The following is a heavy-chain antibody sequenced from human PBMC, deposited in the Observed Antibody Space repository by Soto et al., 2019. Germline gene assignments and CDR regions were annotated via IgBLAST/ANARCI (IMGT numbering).Heavy chain of an antibody. CDR1: GYSFTSYW. J-gene: IGHJ4*02. V-gene: IGHV5-51*01. Sequence: AEALQISCKGSGYSFTSYWIGWVRQMPGKGLEWMGIIYPGDSDTRYSPSFQGQVTISADKSISTAYLQWSSLKASDTAMYYCAIPFYDSSGYTIDYWGQGPLVTVSS. CDR2: IYPGDSDT. D-gene: IGHD3-22*01. CDR3: AIPFYDSSGYTIDY.